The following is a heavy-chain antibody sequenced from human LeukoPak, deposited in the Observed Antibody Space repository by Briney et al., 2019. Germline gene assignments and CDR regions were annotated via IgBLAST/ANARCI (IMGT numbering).Heavy chain of an antibody. J-gene: IGHJ6*02. CDR1: GGTFSSYA. D-gene: IGHD1/OR15-1a*01. Sequence: ASVKVSCKASGGTFSSYAISWVRQAPGQGLEWMGRIIPILGIANYAQKFQGRVTITADKSTSTAYMELSSLRPEDTAVYYCARVGLPQANEQYYYYGMDVWGQGTTVTVSS. V-gene: IGHV1-69*04. CDR3: ARVGLPQANEQYYYYGMDV. CDR2: IIPILGIA.